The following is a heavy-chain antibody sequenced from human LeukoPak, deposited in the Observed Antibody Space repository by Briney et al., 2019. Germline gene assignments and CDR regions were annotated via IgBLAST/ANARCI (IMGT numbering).Heavy chain of an antibody. Sequence: GRSLRLSCAASGFTSSSFDMHWVRQPTGQGLEWVSTIGTASDTYYPGSVEGRFTLSRDNAKNSLYLQMNSLTAGDTAVYYCARGPPRGKYYYMDVWGKGTTVTVSS. CDR2: IGTASDT. CDR3: ARGPPRGKYYYMDV. V-gene: IGHV3-13*01. D-gene: IGHD1-1*01. CDR1: GFTSSSFD. J-gene: IGHJ6*03.